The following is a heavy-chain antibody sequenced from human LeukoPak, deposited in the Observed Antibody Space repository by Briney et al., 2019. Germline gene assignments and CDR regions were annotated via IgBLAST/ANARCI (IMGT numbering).Heavy chain of an antibody. J-gene: IGHJ3*02. CDR3: ARNLAVGSSSWLDAFDI. V-gene: IGHV4-59*08. D-gene: IGHD6-13*01. CDR2: IYYSGST. Sequence: SETLSLTCTVSGGSLTNYYWSWIRQPPGKGLQWIGYIYYSGSTSYNSSLESQVTISVDTSKNQLSLKLSSVTAADTAVYYCARNLAVGSSSWLDAFDIWGQGTMVTVSS. CDR1: GGSLTNYY.